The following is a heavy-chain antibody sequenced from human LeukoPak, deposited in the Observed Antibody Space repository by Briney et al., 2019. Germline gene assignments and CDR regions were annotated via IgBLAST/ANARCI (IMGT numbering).Heavy chain of an antibody. CDR3: ATSKLEWLFNFYY. J-gene: IGHJ4*02. CDR1: GFTFSSYW. V-gene: IGHV3-7*03. CDR2: IRQDGNEK. D-gene: IGHD3-3*01. Sequence: GGSLRLSCAASGFTFSSYWMSWVRQAPGKGLEWVANIRQDGNEKYYVDSVKGRFIISRDNAKNSLYLQINSLRSEDTAVYFCATSKLEWLFNFYYWGQGTLVTVSS.